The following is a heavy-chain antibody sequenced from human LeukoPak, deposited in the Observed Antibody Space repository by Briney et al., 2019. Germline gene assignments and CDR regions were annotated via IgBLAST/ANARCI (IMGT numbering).Heavy chain of an antibody. CDR2: IYYSGST. CDR3: ARVTYYYDSSGYYGGGFDY. D-gene: IGHD3-22*01. V-gene: IGHV4-39*01. J-gene: IGHJ4*02. Sequence: SETLSLTCTVSGGSISGSSYYWGWIRQPPGKGLEWIGSIYYSGSTYYNPSLKSRVTISVDTSKNQFSLKLSSVTAADTAVYYCARVTYYYDSSGYYGGGFDYWGQGTLVTVSS. CDR1: GGSISGSSYY.